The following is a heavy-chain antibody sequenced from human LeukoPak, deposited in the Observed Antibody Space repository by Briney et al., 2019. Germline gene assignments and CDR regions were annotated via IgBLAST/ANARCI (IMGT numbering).Heavy chain of an antibody. J-gene: IGHJ4*02. Sequence: SETLSLTCTVSDYSISSSYYWGWIRQPPGKGLEWFGIIYHSGSTYYNPSLKSRVTISVDTSKNQFSLKLSSVTAADTAVYYCARLSYYDSSGYLFDYWGQGTLVTVSS. CDR3: ARLSYYDSSGYLFDY. CDR2: IYHSGST. V-gene: IGHV4-38-2*02. CDR1: DYSISSSYY. D-gene: IGHD3-22*01.